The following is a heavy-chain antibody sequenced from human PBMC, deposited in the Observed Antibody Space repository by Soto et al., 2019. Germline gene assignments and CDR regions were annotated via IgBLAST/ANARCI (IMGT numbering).Heavy chain of an antibody. CDR2: ASPDGTST. CDR3: TRHGSGDYFLFDP. J-gene: IGHJ5*02. D-gene: IGHD4-17*01. CDR1: GFTFSSFW. V-gene: IGHV3-74*01. Sequence: EVQLVESGGGLVQPGGSLRLSCEASGFTFSSFWMHWVGQAPGKGLEWVSRASPDGTSTSYADSVKGRFTISRDNAKNTLFMQMNSLRAEDTAVYYCTRHGSGDYFLFDPWGQGTLVTVSS.